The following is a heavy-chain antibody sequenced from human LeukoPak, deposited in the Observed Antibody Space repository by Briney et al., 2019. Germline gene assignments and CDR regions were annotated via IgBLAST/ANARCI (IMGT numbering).Heavy chain of an antibody. CDR2: INSDGSIT. CDR1: GFTFSTYW. Sequence: GGSLRLSRAASGFTFSTYWMHWVRQAPGKGLVWVSRINSDGSITSYADSVKGRFTISRDNAKKTLYLQMNSLRAEDTAVYYCVGFNYGDYPGDYWGQGTLVTVSS. V-gene: IGHV3-74*01. D-gene: IGHD4-17*01. J-gene: IGHJ4*02. CDR3: VGFNYGDYPGDY.